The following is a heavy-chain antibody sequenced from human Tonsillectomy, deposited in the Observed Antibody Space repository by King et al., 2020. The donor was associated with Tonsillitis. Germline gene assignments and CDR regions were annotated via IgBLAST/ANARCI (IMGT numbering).Heavy chain of an antibody. CDR3: AKNVLFSAYEPGYCDY. CDR1: GFIFSTYA. CDR2: ISGSGGTT. V-gene: IGHV3-23*04. D-gene: IGHD5-12*01. J-gene: IGHJ4*02. Sequence: VQLVESGGGLVQPGGSLRLSCAASGFIFSTYAMSWVRQAPGKGLEWVSIISGSGGTTYYADSVKGRFTISRDNSKNTQYLQMNSLRADDTAVYYCAKNVLFSAYEPGYCDYWGQGALAT.